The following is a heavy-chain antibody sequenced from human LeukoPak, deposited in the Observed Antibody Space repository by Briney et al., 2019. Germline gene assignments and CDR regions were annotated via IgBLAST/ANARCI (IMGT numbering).Heavy chain of an antibody. CDR3: ARDLIAVAGTPPNAFDI. J-gene: IGHJ3*02. V-gene: IGHV1-46*01. Sequence: ASVKVSCKASGYTFTSYYMHWVRQAPGQGLEWMGIINPSGGSTSYAQKFQGRVTMTRDTSTSTVYMELSSLRSEDTAVYYCARDLIAVAGTPPNAFDIWGQGTMVTVSS. D-gene: IGHD6-19*01. CDR1: GYTFTSYY. CDR2: INPSGGST.